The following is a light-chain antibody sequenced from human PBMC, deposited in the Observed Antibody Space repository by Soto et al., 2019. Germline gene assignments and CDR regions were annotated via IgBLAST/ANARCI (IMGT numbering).Light chain of an antibody. Sequence: EIVMTHSPATLSVSPGERVTLSCRASQSVSSNLAWYQQKPGQAPRLLIYDASNRATGIPARFSGSGSGTDFTLTISSLEPEDFAVYYCQEYGRTFGQGTKVDIK. V-gene: IGKV3D-15*01. CDR1: QSVSSN. J-gene: IGKJ1*01. CDR2: DAS. CDR3: QEYGRT.